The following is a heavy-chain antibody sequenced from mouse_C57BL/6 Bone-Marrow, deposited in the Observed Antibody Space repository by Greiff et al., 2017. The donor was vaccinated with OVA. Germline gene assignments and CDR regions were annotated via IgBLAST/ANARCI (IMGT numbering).Heavy chain of an antibody. CDR2: IRNKANGYTT. Sequence: EVKLEESGGGLVQPGGSLSLSCAASGFTFTDYYMSWVRQPPGKALEWLGFIRNKANGYTTEYSASVKGRFTISRDNSQSILYLQMNALRAEDSATYDCARSKGGYFDVWGTGTTVTVSS. J-gene: IGHJ1*03. CDR1: GFTFTDYY. V-gene: IGHV7-3*01. CDR3: ARSKGGYFDV.